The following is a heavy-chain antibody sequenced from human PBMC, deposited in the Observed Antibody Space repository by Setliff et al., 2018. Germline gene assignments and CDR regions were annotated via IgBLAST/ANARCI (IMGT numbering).Heavy chain of an antibody. D-gene: IGHD2-2*01. CDR1: GGSISSSGYY. CDR2: IHYSGST. Sequence: PSETLSLTCTVSGGSISSSGYYWGWIRQPPGKGPEWIGNIHYSGSTHYNPSLKSRVTISVDTSKNQFSLKLTSVTAADTAVYYCARLGGSSISGGFYYFYYYMDVWGKGTTVTVSS. J-gene: IGHJ6*03. V-gene: IGHV4-39*01. CDR3: ARLGGSSISGGFYYFYYYMDV.